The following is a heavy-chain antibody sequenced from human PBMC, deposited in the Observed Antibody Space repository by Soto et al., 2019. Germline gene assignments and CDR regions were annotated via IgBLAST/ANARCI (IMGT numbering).Heavy chain of an antibody. CDR3: ARTTDIVVVPAVKKGNWFDP. D-gene: IGHD2-2*01. J-gene: IGHJ5*02. CDR1: GGSFSGYY. Sequence: ETLSLTCAVYGGSFSGYYWSWIRQPPGKGLEWIGEINHSGSTNYNPSLKSRVTISVDTSKNQFSLKLSSVTAADTAVYYCARTTDIVVVPAVKKGNWFDPWGQGTLVTVSS. CDR2: INHSGST. V-gene: IGHV4-34*01.